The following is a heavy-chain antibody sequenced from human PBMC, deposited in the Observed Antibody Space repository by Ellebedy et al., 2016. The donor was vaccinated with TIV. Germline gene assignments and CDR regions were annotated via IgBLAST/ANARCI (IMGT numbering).Heavy chain of an antibody. CDR3: AKDQVDY. V-gene: IGHV3-30*02. CDR1: GFTFSDFG. CDR2: IQYAGTHQ. Sequence: GESLKISCAASGFTFSDFGMHWVRQAPGKGLEWVTFIQYAGTHQYSPASVKGRFTISRDNSKNTLYLEMNSLRVEDTAVYYCAKDQVDYWGQGTLVTVSS. J-gene: IGHJ4*02.